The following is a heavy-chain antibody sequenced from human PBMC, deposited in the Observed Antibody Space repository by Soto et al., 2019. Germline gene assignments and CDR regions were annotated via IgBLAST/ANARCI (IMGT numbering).Heavy chain of an antibody. CDR2: INHSGST. J-gene: IGHJ4*02. V-gene: IGHV4-34*01. CDR3: ARDKITGRFDY. CDR1: CGSIIGFY. Sequence: SEMLCHSWSVVCGSIIGFYCRRIRPPPGTGLEWIGEINHSGSTNYNPSLKSRVTISVDTSKNQFSLKLTSVTAADTAVYYCARDKITGRFDYWGQGTLVTVSS. D-gene: IGHD2-8*02.